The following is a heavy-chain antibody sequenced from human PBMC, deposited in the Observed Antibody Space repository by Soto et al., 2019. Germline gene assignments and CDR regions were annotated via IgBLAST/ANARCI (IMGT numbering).Heavy chain of an antibody. J-gene: IGHJ3*02. CDR1: GGAFNTYA. D-gene: IGHD6-13*01. V-gene: IGHV1-69*06. CDR2: VIPIFGTT. Sequence: QVQLVQSGAEVKKPGSSVKVSCKASGGAFNTYAISWVRQVPGQGLEWMGGVIPIFGTTNHAQKFQGRVTITADKSTSTAYMELSSLRSEDTAVYYCATPGYSSTVPHYAFDIWGQGTMVTVSS. CDR3: ATPGYSSTVPHYAFDI.